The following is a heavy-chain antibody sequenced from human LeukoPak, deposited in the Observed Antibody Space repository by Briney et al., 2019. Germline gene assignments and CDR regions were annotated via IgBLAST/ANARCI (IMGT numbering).Heavy chain of an antibody. J-gene: IGHJ5*02. V-gene: IGHV4-59*01. CDR2: IYYSGST. CDR1: GGSISSYY. D-gene: IGHD1-7*01. CDR3: ARTLAPGTIGWFDP. Sequence: NPSETLSLTCTVSGGSISSYYWSWIRQPPGKGLDWIGYIYYSGSTNYNPSLKSRVTISVDTSKNQFSLKLSSVTAADTAVYYCARTLAPGTIGWFDPWGQGTLVTVSS.